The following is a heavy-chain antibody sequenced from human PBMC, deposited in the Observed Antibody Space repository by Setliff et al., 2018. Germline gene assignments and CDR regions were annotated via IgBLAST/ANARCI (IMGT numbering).Heavy chain of an antibody. CDR1: GYPFVGYF. V-gene: IGHV1-2*02. CDR3: AKQGDLAFNY. Sequence: ASVKVSCKTSGYPFVGYFIYWMRQAPGQGLEWVGWIDPKSGRTKYAVKFQGRVTMTRDTSSSTIYMEVNSLTSDDTAVYFCAKQGDLAFNYWGQGTQVTVSS. D-gene: IGHD3-16*01. J-gene: IGHJ4*02. CDR2: IDPKSGRT.